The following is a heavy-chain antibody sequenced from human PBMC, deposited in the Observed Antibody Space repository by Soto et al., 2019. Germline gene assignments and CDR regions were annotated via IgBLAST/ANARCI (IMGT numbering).Heavy chain of an antibody. CDR2: IRSKAYGGTT. J-gene: IGHJ4*02. D-gene: IGHD5-12*01. Sequence: GGSLRLSCTASGFTFGDYAMSWFRQAPGKGLEWVGFIRSKAYGGTTEYAASVKGRFTISRDDSKSIAYLQMNSLKTEDTAVYYCTRAGGYSGYDYVDYWGQGTLVTVSS. CDR1: GFTFGDYA. V-gene: IGHV3-49*03. CDR3: TRAGGYSGYDYVDY.